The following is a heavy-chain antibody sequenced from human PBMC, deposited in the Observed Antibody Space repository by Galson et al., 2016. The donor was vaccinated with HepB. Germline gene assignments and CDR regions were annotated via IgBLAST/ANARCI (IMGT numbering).Heavy chain of an antibody. V-gene: IGHV4-61*02. CDR2: IYTNGST. CDR1: SVSVSNSSYY. J-gene: IGHJ6*03. D-gene: IGHD4-23*01. CDR3: ERDSSVVTYFYYYMDV. Sequence: TLSLTCTVSSVSVSNSSYYWSWIRQPPGKGLEWIGRIYTNGSTIYNPSLKSRFTISVDPSKNQFSLKLSSVTAADTAVYYCERDSSVVTYFYYYMDVCGKGTTVAVSS.